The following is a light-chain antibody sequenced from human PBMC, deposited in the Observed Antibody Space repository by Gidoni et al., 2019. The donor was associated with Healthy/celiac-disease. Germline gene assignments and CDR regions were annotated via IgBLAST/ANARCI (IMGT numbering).Light chain of an antibody. CDR1: QSVSSN. Sequence: EKVIEQSPATLSGSPGERATLSCTASQSVSSNLAWYQQKPGQAPRLLIYGASTRATGIPARFSGSGSGTEFTLTISSLQSEDFAVYYCQQYNNWPETFGQGTKVEIK. V-gene: IGKV3-15*01. J-gene: IGKJ1*01. CDR3: QQYNNWPET. CDR2: GAS.